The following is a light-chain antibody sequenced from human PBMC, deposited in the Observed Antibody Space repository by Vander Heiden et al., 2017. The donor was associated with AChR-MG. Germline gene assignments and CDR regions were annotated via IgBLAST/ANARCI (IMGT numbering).Light chain of an antibody. J-gene: IGKJ4*01. CDR2: AAS. CDR1: QGISSY. Sequence: AIRMTQSPSSFSASTGDRVTITCGASQGISSYLAWYQQKPGKAPKLLIYAASTLQSGVPSRFSGSGSGTDFTLTISCLQSEDFATYDCQQYYRYPLGFGGGTKVEIK. CDR3: QQYYRYPLG. V-gene: IGKV1-8*01.